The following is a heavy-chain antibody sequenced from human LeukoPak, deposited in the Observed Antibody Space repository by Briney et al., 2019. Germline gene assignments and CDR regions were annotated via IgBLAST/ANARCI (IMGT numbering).Heavy chain of an antibody. Sequence: PGRSLRLSCAASGFTFSSNAMSWVRQAPGKGLEWVSSISSSSSYIYYADSVKGRFTISRDNAKNSLYLQMNSLRAEDTAVYYCARETRYLDWLLPIDYWGQGTLVTVSS. D-gene: IGHD3-9*01. V-gene: IGHV3-21*01. CDR1: GFTFSSNA. J-gene: IGHJ4*02. CDR2: ISSSSSYI. CDR3: ARETRYLDWLLPIDY.